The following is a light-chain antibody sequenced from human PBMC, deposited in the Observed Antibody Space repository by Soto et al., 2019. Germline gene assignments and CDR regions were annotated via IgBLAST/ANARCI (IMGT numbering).Light chain of an antibody. CDR1: SSNIGGNS. J-gene: IGLJ3*02. Sequence: QSVMTQPPSVSAAPGQKVTISCSGSSSNIGGNSVSWYQQLPGTAPKLLIYDDNKRPSGIPDRFSGSKSGASAFLAISGLRSADEADYYCAVWDDSLSVWVFGGGTKLTVL. CDR3: AVWDDSLSVWV. V-gene: IGLV1-51*01. CDR2: DDN.